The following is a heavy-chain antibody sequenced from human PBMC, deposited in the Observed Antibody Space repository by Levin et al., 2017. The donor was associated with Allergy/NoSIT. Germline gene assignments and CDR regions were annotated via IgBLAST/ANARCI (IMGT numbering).Heavy chain of an antibody. J-gene: IGHJ4*02. CDR1: GDSTNNYF. CDR3: ARFFSSYHSGGYYQPNYFDY. D-gene: IGHD3-22*01. Sequence: SQTLSLTCTVSGDSTNNYFWSWIRQPPGKGLEWIGYISRSGSTRDNPSLRSRLSISVDTSKNHFSLKLNSVTAADTAVYYCARFFSSYHSGGYYQPNYFDYWGQGTLVTVSS. CDR2: ISRSGST. V-gene: IGHV4-59*08.